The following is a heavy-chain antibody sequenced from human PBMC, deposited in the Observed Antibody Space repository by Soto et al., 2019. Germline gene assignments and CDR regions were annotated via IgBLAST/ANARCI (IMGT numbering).Heavy chain of an antibody. CDR3: AKVGLGTENSVYYYYGMDV. D-gene: IGHD1-7*01. V-gene: IGHV3-23*01. CDR1: GFTFSSYA. Sequence: SGGSLRLSCAASGFTFSSYAMSWVRQAPGKGLEWVSAISGSGGSTYYADSVKGRFTISRDNSKNTLYLQMNSLRAEDTAVYYCAKVGLGTENSVYYYYGMDVWGQGTTVTVSS. J-gene: IGHJ6*02. CDR2: ISGSGGST.